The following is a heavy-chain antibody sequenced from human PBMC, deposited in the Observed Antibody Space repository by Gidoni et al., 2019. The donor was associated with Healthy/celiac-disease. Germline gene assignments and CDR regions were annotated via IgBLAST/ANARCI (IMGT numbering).Heavy chain of an antibody. CDR3: ARDRYYYGMDV. V-gene: IGHV3-72*01. CDR1: GFTFSDHY. Sequence: EVQLVESGGGLVQPGGSLRLSCAASGFTFSDHYLDWVRQAPGKGLEWVGRTRNKANSYTTEYAASVKGRFTISRDDSKNSLYLQMNSLKTEDTAVYYCARDRYYYGMDVWGQGTTVTVSS. J-gene: IGHJ6*02. CDR2: TRNKANSYTT.